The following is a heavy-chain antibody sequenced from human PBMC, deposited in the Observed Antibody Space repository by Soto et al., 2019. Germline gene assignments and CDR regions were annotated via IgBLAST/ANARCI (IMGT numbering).Heavy chain of an antibody. CDR3: AAVTVYGTTYFDY. V-gene: IGHV4-59*01. D-gene: IGHD1-7*01. CDR1: GGSISSYY. CDR2: IYYSGST. J-gene: IGHJ4*02. Sequence: SETLSLTCTVSGGSISSYYWSWIRQPPGKGLEWIGYIYYSGSTNYNPSLKSRVTISVDTSKNQFSLKLSSVTAADTAVYYCAAVTVYGTTYFDYWGQGTLVTVSS.